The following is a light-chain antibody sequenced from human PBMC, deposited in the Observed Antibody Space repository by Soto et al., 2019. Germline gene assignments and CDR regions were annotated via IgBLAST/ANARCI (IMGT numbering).Light chain of an antibody. Sequence: SYELTQPPSVAVAPGKTAKITCGGNNIGSKSVHWYEQKPGQAPVLVIYYDSARPSGIPERFSGSNSGNTASLSIGRVEAGDEADYYCQVWDSSSDHVVFGGGTNLTVL. J-gene: IGLJ2*01. CDR3: QVWDSSSDHVV. CDR1: NIGSKS. CDR2: YDS. V-gene: IGLV3-21*04.